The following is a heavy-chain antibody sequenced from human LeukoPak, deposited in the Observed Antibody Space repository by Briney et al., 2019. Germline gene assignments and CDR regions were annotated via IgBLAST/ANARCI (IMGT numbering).Heavy chain of an antibody. CDR3: ARDRYGYTLDY. J-gene: IGHJ4*02. Sequence: SETLSLTCTVSGGSISSDYWSWLRQTPGKGLEWIGYIYYSGSTNYNPSLKSRVTISVDTSKNQFSLKLSSVTDADTAVYYCARDRYGYTLDYWGQGTLVTVSS. V-gene: IGHV4-59*01. D-gene: IGHD5-24*01. CDR2: IYYSGST. CDR1: GGSISSDY.